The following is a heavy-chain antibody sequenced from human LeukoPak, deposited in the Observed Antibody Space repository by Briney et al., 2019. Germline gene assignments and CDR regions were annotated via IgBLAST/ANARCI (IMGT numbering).Heavy chain of an antibody. CDR1: GYTFTGYY. Sequence: ASVKVSCKASGYTFTGYYMHWVRQAPGQGLEWMGWINPNSGGTNYAQKFQGWVTMTRDTSISTAYMELRSLRSDDTAVYYCARVGYDFWSGYYGFDYWGQGTLVTVSS. V-gene: IGHV1-2*04. CDR2: INPNSGGT. J-gene: IGHJ4*02. CDR3: ARVGYDFWSGYYGFDY. D-gene: IGHD3-3*01.